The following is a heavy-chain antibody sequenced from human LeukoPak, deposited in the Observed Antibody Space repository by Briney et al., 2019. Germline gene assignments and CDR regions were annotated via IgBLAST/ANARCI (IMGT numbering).Heavy chain of an antibody. D-gene: IGHD1-26*01. CDR1: GGSFSGYY. Sequence: SETLSLTCAVYGGSFSGYYWSWIRQPPGKGLEWIGEINHSGSTSYNPSLKSRVTISADTSKNQFSLKLSSVTAADTAVYYCARGLSVGATAYYFDYWGQGTLVTVSS. CDR3: ARGLSVGATAYYFDY. J-gene: IGHJ4*02. V-gene: IGHV4-34*01. CDR2: INHSGST.